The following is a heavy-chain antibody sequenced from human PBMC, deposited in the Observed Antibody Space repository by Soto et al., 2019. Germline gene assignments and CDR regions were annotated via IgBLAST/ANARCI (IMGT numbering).Heavy chain of an antibody. Sequence: GGSLRLSCAASGFTFSSFPMSWVRQAPGKGLQWVSAIVGVDSTYYADSVKGRFTISRDNSKNTLYLQMNSLRAEDTAVYFCTKGYGADFGYWGQGTLVTVSS. D-gene: IGHD5-12*01. V-gene: IGHV3-23*01. CDR1: GFTFSSFP. CDR2: IVGVDST. CDR3: TKGYGADFGY. J-gene: IGHJ4*02.